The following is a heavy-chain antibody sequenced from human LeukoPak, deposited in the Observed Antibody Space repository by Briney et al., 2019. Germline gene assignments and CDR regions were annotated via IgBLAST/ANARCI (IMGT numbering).Heavy chain of an antibody. D-gene: IGHD6-6*01. CDR1: GFTFTSYV. J-gene: IGHJ4*02. CDR2: ISGSSGST. V-gene: IGHV3-23*01. Sequence: GGSLRLSCAASGFTFTSYVMSWVRQAPGKGLEWVSAISGSSGSTYYADSVKGRFTISRDNSKNTLYLQMNSLRAEDTAVYYCARDGIIAARPRYYFDYWGQGTLVTVSS. CDR3: ARDGIIAARPRYYFDY.